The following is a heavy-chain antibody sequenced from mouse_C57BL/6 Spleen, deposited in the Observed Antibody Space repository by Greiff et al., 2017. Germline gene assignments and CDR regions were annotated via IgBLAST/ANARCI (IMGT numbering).Heavy chain of an antibody. CDR1: GYSITSGYY. CDR2: ISYDGSN. CDR3: ARMRASTTVVATPYWYFDV. J-gene: IGHJ1*03. Sequence: DVKLQESGPGLVKPSQSLSLTCSVTGYSITSGYYWNWIRQFPGNKLEWMGYISYDGSNNYNPSLKNRISITRDTSKNQFFLKLNSVTTEDTATYYCARMRASTTVVATPYWYFDVWGTGTTVTVSS. D-gene: IGHD1-1*01. V-gene: IGHV3-6*01.